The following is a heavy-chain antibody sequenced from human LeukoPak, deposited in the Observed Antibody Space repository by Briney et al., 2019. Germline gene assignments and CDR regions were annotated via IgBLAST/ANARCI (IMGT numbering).Heavy chain of an antibody. CDR1: GGSFSGYY. CDR2: INHSGST. Sequence: PSETLSLTCAVYGGSFSGYYWSWIRQPPGKGLEWIGEINHSGSTNYNPSLKSRVTISVDTSKNQFSLKMGSVTAADTAVYYCARSSGTGTFSYWGQGTLVTVSS. J-gene: IGHJ4*02. D-gene: IGHD6-25*01. CDR3: ARSSGTGTFSY. V-gene: IGHV4-34*01.